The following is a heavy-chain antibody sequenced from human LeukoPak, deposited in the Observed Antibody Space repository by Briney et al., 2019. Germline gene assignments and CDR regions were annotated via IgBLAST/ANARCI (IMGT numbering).Heavy chain of an antibody. D-gene: IGHD3-22*01. CDR1: GFTFSSYG. V-gene: IGHV3-33*01. Sequence: PGRSLRLSCAASGFTFSSYGMHWVRQAPGKGLEWVAVIWYDGSNKYYADSVKGRFTISRDNSKNTLYLQMNSLRAEDTAVYYCARADDYYDSSGYVDYWGQGTLVTVSS. CDR3: ARADDYYDSSGYVDY. J-gene: IGHJ4*02. CDR2: IWYDGSNK.